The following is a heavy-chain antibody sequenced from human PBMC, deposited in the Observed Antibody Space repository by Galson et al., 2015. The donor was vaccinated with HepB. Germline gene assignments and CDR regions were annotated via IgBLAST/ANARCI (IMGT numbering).Heavy chain of an antibody. Sequence: SLRLSCAASGFTFSDYYMSWIRQAPGKGLEWVSYISSSGSTIYYADSVKGRFTISRDNAKNSLYLQMNSLRAEDTAVYYCASIESSSWYRYYFDYWGQGTLVTVSS. V-gene: IGHV3-11*01. J-gene: IGHJ4*02. CDR2: ISSSGSTI. CDR1: GFTFSDYY. D-gene: IGHD6-13*01. CDR3: ASIESSSWYRYYFDY.